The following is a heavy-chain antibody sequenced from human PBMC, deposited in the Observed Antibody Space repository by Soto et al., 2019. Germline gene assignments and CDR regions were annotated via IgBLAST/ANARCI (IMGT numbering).Heavy chain of an antibody. D-gene: IGHD3-10*01. Sequence: QVQLQESGPGLVKPSETLSLTCTVSGGSVSSGSYYWSWIRQPPGKGLEWIGYIYYSGSTNYNPALKSRVTISVDTSKNQFSLKLSSVTAADTAVYYCARDYGSGKNGRDVWGQGTTVTVSS. CDR3: ARDYGSGKNGRDV. CDR1: GGSVSSGSYY. CDR2: IYYSGST. J-gene: IGHJ6*02. V-gene: IGHV4-61*01.